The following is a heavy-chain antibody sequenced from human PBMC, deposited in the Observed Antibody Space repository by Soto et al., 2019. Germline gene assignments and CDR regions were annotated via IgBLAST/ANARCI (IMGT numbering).Heavy chain of an antibody. CDR1: GGSIRSYY. Sequence: SETLSLTCTVSGGSIRSYYWSWIRQPPGKGLEWIGYMYYSGNTYYNPSLRSRVTISVDTSKNQFSLKLTSVTAADTAVYYCARDYYDSSDYTTNWFDPWGQGTLVTVSS. J-gene: IGHJ5*02. CDR2: MYYSGNT. V-gene: IGHV4-59*08. D-gene: IGHD3-22*01. CDR3: ARDYYDSSDYTTNWFDP.